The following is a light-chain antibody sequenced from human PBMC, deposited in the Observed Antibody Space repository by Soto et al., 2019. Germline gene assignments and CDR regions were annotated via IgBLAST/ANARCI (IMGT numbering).Light chain of an antibody. CDR2: DAS. V-gene: IGKV1-39*01. CDR3: QQSYSTPRYT. J-gene: IGKJ2*01. Sequence: DIQMTQSPSSLSASDGDRVTITCRASQSISTSLNWYQQKPGKAPKFLIYDASRLQSGVPSRFSGSGSGTDFTLTISSLQPEDFATYYCQQSYSTPRYTFGQGTKLEIK. CDR1: QSISTS.